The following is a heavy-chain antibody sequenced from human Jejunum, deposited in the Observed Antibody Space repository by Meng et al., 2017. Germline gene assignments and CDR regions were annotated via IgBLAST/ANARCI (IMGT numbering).Heavy chain of an antibody. Sequence: QVHLQDSGPGLVKPSRTLSLTCTLSGGSISGGDYYWSWIRQPPGKGLEWIGYIHYIGSAFFHPSFKSRAAISVDTSNNQFSLKLNSVTAGDTAVYYCARERWEYYESSGFDSWGQGTLVTVSS. V-gene: IGHV4-30-4*01. D-gene: IGHD3-22*01. J-gene: IGHJ4*02. CDR2: IHYIGSA. CDR1: GGSISGGDYY. CDR3: ARERWEYYESSGFDS.